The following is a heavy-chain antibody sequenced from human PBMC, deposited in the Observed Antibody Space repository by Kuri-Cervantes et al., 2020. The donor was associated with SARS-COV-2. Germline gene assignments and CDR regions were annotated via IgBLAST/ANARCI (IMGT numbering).Heavy chain of an antibody. CDR3: ATRDYKEYYFDY. CDR1: ETTFPNYD. D-gene: IGHD4-11*01. J-gene: IGHJ4*02. V-gene: IGHV1-8*01. CDR2: VKTNSGNT. Sequence: ASVKVSCKAPETTFPNYDINWVRQATGQGLEWMGMVKTNSGNTLYAQIFQGRVTMTEDTSTDTAYMELSSLRSEDTAVYYCATRDYKEYYFDYWGQGTLVTVSS.